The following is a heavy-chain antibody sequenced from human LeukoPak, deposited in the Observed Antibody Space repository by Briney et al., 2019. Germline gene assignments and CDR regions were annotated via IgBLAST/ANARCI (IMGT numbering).Heavy chain of an antibody. V-gene: IGHV1-69*13. Sequence: GASVKVSCKASGGTFSSYAISWVRQAPGQGLEWMGGIIPIFGTANYAQKFQGRVTITADESTSTAYMELSSLRSEDTAVYYCARGCGYRDPHTFDYWGQGTLVTVSS. CDR1: GGTFSSYA. CDR3: ARGCGYRDPHTFDY. D-gene: IGHD5-12*01. J-gene: IGHJ4*02. CDR2: IIPIFGTA.